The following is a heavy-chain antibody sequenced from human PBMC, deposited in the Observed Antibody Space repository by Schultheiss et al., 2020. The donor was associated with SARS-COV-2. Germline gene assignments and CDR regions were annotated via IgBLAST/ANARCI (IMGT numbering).Heavy chain of an antibody. CDR1: GGSISSGGYY. V-gene: IGHV4-61*08. J-gene: IGHJ6*02. Sequence: GSLRLSCTVSGGSISSGGYYWSWIRQPPGKGLEWIGYIYYSGSTNYNPSLKSRVTISVDTSKNQFSLKLSSVTAADTAVYYCARDQPDIQGQLRPPAEGWAYYGMDVWGQGTTVTVSS. D-gene: IGHD2-2*01. CDR3: ARDQPDIQGQLRPPAEGWAYYGMDV. CDR2: IYYSGST.